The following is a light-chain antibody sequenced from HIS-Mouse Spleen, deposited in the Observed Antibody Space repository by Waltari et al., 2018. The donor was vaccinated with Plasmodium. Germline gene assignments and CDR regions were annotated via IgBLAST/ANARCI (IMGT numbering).Light chain of an antibody. CDR1: ALPKKS. CDR3: YSTDSSGNHRV. J-gene: IGLJ3*02. CDR2: EDS. Sequence: SYELTQPPSVSVSPGKTARNTCSGDALPKKSPYWYQQTSSQAPVLVIYEDSKRPSGIPERFSGSMSGTMATLTISGAQVEDEADYYCYSTDSSGNHRVFGGGTKLTVL. V-gene: IGLV3-10*01.